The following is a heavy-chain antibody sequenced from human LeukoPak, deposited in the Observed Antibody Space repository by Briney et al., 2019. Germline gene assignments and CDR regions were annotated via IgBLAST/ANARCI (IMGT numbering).Heavy chain of an antibody. J-gene: IGHJ4*02. CDR3: ARYNIPYYCDY. Sequence: GASVKVSCKASGYTFTGYYMHWVRQAPGQGLEWMGRTNPNSGGTNYAQKFQGRVTMTRDTSISTAYMELSRLRSDDTAVYCCARYNIPYYCDYWGQGTLVTVSS. V-gene: IGHV1-2*06. CDR2: TNPNSGGT. D-gene: IGHD1-1*01. CDR1: GYTFTGYY.